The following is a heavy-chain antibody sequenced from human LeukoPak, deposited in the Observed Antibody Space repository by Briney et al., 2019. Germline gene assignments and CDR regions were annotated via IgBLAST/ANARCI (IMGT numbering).Heavy chain of an antibody. Sequence: SETLSLTCAVYGGSFSGYYWSWIRQPPGKGLEWIGEINHSGSTNYNPSLKSRVTISVDTSKNQFSLKLSSVTAADTAVYYCARGGYYDSSGCAEYYFDYWGQGTLVTVSS. D-gene: IGHD3-22*01. V-gene: IGHV4-34*01. CDR3: ARGGYYDSSGCAEYYFDY. CDR1: GGSFSGYY. CDR2: INHSGST. J-gene: IGHJ4*02.